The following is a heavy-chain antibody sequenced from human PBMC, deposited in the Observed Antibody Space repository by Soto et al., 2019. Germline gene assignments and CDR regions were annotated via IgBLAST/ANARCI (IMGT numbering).Heavy chain of an antibody. Sequence: GASLTFCGEGSGEAFVSYDRSCVRPAPGQGLEWMGIINPRGGSTSYAQSFQGRVTMTRDTSTSTVYMQLQMNSLRAEDTVSYFCARVGYGNGWIFAEWGRGNLV. V-gene: IGHV1-46*01. CDR3: ARVGYGNGWIFAE. CDR2: INPRGGST. CDR1: GEAFVSYD. D-gene: IGHD6-19*01. J-gene: IGHJ4*01.